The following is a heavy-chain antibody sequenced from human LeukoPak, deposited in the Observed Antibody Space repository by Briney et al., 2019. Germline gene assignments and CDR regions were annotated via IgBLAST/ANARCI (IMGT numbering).Heavy chain of an antibody. D-gene: IGHD3-10*01. J-gene: IGHJ2*01. Sequence: GGSLRLSCVGSGFTFSAYWMHWVRQAPGKGLVWVSRITSDGSSPSYADSVKGRFTVSRDNAKNTLYLQMNSLRAEDTAMYYCARDFGGDRYFDLWGRDTLVTVSS. V-gene: IGHV3-74*01. CDR2: ITSDGSSP. CDR3: ARDFGGDRYFDL. CDR1: GFTFSAYW.